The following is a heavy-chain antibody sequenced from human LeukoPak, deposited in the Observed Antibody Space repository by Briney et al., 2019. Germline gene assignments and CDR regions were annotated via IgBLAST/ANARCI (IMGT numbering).Heavy chain of an antibody. CDR3: AKDQRQLAYLFDY. V-gene: IGHV3-30*18. CDR1: GFTFSSHG. D-gene: IGHD1-1*01. CDR2: ISYDENNK. Sequence: PGGSLRLSCEASGFTFSSHGMHWVRQAPGKGLEWVAVISYDENNKYYADSVKGRFTISRDNSKNTLYLQMNSLRAEDTAVYYCAKDQRQLAYLFDYWGQGTLVTVSS. J-gene: IGHJ4*02.